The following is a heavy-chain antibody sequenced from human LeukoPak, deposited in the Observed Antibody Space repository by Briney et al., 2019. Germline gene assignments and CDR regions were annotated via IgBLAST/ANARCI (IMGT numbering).Heavy chain of an antibody. D-gene: IGHD2-21*02. J-gene: IGHJ4*02. Sequence: GGSLRLSCAASGFTFSSYAMSWVRQAPGKGPEWVALIWYDGSKKCYGDSVKGRFTISRDNSKNTVYLQMNSLRAEDTGVYYCARDRLEAVTDDDYFDYWGQGTLVTVSS. CDR3: ARDRLEAVTDDDYFDY. V-gene: IGHV3-33*08. CDR1: GFTFSSYA. CDR2: IWYDGSKK.